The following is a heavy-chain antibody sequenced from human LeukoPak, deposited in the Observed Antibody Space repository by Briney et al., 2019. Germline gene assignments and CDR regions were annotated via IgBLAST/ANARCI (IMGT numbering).Heavy chain of an antibody. CDR2: IYYSGST. CDR3: ARGSGSYVHYFDY. J-gene: IGHJ4*02. D-gene: IGHD1-26*01. CDR1: GGSISSYY. Sequence: SETLSLTCTVSGGSISSYYWSWIRQPPGKGLEWIGYIYYSGSTNYNPSLKSRVTISVDTSMNQFSLKLSSVTVADTAVYYCARGSGSYVHYFDYWGQGTLVTVSS. V-gene: IGHV4-59*01.